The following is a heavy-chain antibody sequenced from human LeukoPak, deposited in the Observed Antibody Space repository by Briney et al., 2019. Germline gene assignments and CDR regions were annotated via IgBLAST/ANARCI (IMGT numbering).Heavy chain of an antibody. CDR2: IREYGRTT. CDR3: AKTRRSGTEYGDFDH. J-gene: IGHJ4*02. Sequence: GGSLRLSCAASGFTFEDYSLHWLRQAQGKGLEWVSLIREYGRTTYYANSVKGRFAVSRDNSKTSLYLQMSSLRTEDTALYYCAKTRRSGTEYGDFDHWGQGTLVTVSS. CDR1: GFTFEDYS. D-gene: IGHD1-26*01. V-gene: IGHV3-43*02.